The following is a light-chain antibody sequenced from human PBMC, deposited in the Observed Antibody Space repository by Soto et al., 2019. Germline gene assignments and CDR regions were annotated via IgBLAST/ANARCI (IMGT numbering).Light chain of an antibody. V-gene: IGLV2-14*03. CDR2: DVT. CDR1: SSDVGAYNY. J-gene: IGLJ1*01. Sequence: QSALTQPASVSGSPGRSIAISCTGTSSDVGAYNYVSWYQQYPGQAPKLMIYDVTSRPSGVSDRFSGSKSGNTASLTISGLQAEDEADYYCSSYTTSNTYVFGAGTTVTVL. CDR3: SSYTTSNTYV.